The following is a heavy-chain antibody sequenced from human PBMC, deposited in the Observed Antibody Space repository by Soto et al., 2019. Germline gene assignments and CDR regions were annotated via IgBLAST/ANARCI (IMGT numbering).Heavy chain of an antibody. CDR1: GYTFTSYG. V-gene: IGHV1-3*01. Sequence: ASVKVSCKASGYTFTSYGIHWVRRAPGQRLEWMGWINAANGDTKYSPKFQGRVTITRDTSASTAYMELSSLRSEDTAVYYCVRRHVSATGIDWFDPWGQGTLVTVSS. J-gene: IGHJ5*02. CDR2: INAANGDT. D-gene: IGHD6-13*01. CDR3: VRRHVSATGIDWFDP.